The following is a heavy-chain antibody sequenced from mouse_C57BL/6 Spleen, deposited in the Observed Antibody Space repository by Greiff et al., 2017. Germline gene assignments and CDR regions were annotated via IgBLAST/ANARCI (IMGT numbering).Heavy chain of an antibody. CDR2: INPSSGYT. D-gene: IGHD3-1*01. Sequence: QVQLQQSGAELAKPGASVKMSCKASGYTFTSYWMHWVKQRPGQGLEWLGYINPSSGYTKYNQKFKDKATLTVDKSSSTAYMQLSSLTYEDSAVFYCAREGPSGYYAMDYWGQGTSVTVSS. J-gene: IGHJ4*01. V-gene: IGHV1-7*01. CDR1: GYTFTSYW. CDR3: AREGPSGYYAMDY.